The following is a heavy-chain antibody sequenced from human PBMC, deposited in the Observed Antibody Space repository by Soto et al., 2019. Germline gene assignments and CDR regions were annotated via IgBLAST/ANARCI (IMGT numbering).Heavy chain of an antibody. V-gene: IGHV4-31*03. J-gene: IGHJ4*02. CDR1: GGSISSGGYY. CDR3: ARASSSGSPWKFDY. D-gene: IGHD5-12*01. CDR2: IYYSGST. Sequence: SETLSLTCTVSGGSISSGGYYWSWIRQHPGKGLEWIGYIYYSGSTYYNPSLKSRVTISVDTSKNQFSLKLSSVTAADTAVYYCARASSSGSPWKFDYRGKGTLVTVSS.